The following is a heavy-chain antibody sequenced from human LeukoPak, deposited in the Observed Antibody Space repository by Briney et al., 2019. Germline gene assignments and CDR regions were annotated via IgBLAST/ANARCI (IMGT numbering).Heavy chain of an antibody. D-gene: IGHD1-26*01. CDR2: IIPILGIA. Sequence: SVKVSCKASRGTFSSYAISWVRQAPGQRLECMGRIIPILGIANYAQKLQGRVTITADKSTSTAYMELSSLRSKDTAVYYCASSGELFDAFDIWGQGTMVTVSS. CDR1: RGTFSSYA. V-gene: IGHV1-69*04. CDR3: ASSGELFDAFDI. J-gene: IGHJ3*02.